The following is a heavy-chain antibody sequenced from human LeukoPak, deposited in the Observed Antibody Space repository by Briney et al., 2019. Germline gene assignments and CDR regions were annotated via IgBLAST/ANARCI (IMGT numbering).Heavy chain of an antibody. CDR1: GYTFTGYH. CDR3: ARSAVADTLSAYYFGY. J-gene: IGHJ4*02. CDR2: INPNTGDT. D-gene: IGHD6-19*01. Sequence: ASVSLSCKASGYTFTGYHMHWVRQAPGQGLEWMGWINPNTGDTNYTQKFQGRVTMTRDTSISAAYMELRSLRSDDTAVYYCARSAVADTLSAYYFGYWGQGTLGTVSS. V-gene: IGHV1-2*02.